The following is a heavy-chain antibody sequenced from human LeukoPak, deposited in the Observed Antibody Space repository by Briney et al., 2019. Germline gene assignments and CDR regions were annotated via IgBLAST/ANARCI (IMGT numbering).Heavy chain of an antibody. CDR3: ARAAPRGEYFDY. CDR2: IWYDGSNK. Sequence: GSLRLSCAASGFTFSSYAMSWVRQAPGKGLEWVAVIWYDGSNKYYADSVKGRFTISRDNSKNTLYLQMNSLRAEDTAVYYCARAAPRGEYFDYWGQGTLVTVSS. D-gene: IGHD3-10*01. J-gene: IGHJ4*02. CDR1: GFTFSSYA. V-gene: IGHV3-33*08.